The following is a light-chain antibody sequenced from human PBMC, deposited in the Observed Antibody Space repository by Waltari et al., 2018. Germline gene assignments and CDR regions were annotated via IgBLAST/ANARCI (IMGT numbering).Light chain of an antibody. J-gene: IGKJ4*01. CDR2: AAS. CDR1: QGISNN. Sequence: DIQIAQSPSSLSASVGDRVTSHCRASQGISNNLAWFQKRPGKAPKSLIYAASSLQSGVTSKFSGSGSGTDFTLTSSSLQPKDFATYDCQQYNSYPLTFGGGTKVEIK. V-gene: IGKV1-16*02. CDR3: QQYNSYPLT.